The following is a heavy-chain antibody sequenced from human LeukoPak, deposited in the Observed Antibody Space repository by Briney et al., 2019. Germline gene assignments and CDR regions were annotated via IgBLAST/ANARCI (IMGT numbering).Heavy chain of an antibody. CDR3: AKSLGGDYGSGSYYVVFDS. CDR2: ISGSDSIT. D-gene: IGHD3-10*01. V-gene: IGHV3-23*01. J-gene: IGHJ4*02. CDR1: GFTFNNYA. Sequence: GGSLRLSCVSSGFTFNNYAMNWVRQAPGKGLEWVPSISGSDSITYYADSVKGRFTISRDTSKNTLWLQMNSLRVDDTALYYCAKSLGGDYGSGSYYVVFDSWGQGTLVTVSS.